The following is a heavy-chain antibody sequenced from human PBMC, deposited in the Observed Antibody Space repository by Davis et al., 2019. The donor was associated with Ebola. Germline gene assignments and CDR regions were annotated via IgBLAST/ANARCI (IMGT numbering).Heavy chain of an antibody. CDR1: GGSIISSSSY. CDR3: ARRGYCSSSSCHSDY. CDR2: INDSGST. J-gene: IGHJ4*02. D-gene: IGHD2-2*01. Sequence: SETLSLTCTVSGGSIISSSSYWSWIRQPPGKGLEWIGEINDSGSTNYNPSLKSRVTISIDTSRNQFSLKMSSVTAADTAVYYCARRGYCSSSSCHSDYWGQGTLVTVSS. V-gene: IGHV4-39*07.